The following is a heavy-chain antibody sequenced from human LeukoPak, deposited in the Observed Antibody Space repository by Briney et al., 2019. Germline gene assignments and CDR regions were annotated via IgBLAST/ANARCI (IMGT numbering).Heavy chain of an antibody. J-gene: IGHJ4*02. Sequence: ASVKVSCKASGYTFTSYGISWVRQAPGQGLEWMGWISAYNGNTNYAQKLQGRVTMTTDTSTSTAYMELRSLRPDDTAVYYCARNPRVGHCSGGSCYSGYYFDYWGQGTLVTVSS. CDR3: ARNPRVGHCSGGSCYSGYYFDY. CDR1: GYTFTSYG. D-gene: IGHD2-15*01. CDR2: ISAYNGNT. V-gene: IGHV1-18*01.